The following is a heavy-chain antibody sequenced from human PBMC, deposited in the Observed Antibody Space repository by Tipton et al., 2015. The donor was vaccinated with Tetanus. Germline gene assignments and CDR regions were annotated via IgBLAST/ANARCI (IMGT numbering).Heavy chain of an antibody. Sequence: TLYLTCTVSGGSMNTRTFYWGWIRQSPGKGLEWIGYIFYAGSTNSNPSLKSRVTISVDKAKNQFSLKLTSVTAADTAVYYCARATEHDIMTGYDNWGPGTQVTVSS. J-gene: IGHJ4*02. CDR1: GGSMNTRTFY. V-gene: IGHV4-61*05. CDR3: ARATEHDIMTGYDN. CDR2: IFYAGST. D-gene: IGHD3-9*01.